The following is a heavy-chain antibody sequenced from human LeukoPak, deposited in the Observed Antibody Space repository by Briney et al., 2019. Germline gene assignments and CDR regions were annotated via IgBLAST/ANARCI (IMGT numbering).Heavy chain of an antibody. D-gene: IGHD6-13*01. J-gene: IGHJ4*02. Sequence: SETLSLTFTVSGGSISSSSYYWGWIRQPPGKGLEWIGSIYYSGSTYYNPSLKSRVTISVDTSKNQFSLKLSSVTAADTAVYYCAGSSSWYDLTDYWGQGTLVTVSS. CDR1: GGSISSSSYY. CDR2: IYYSGST. V-gene: IGHV4-39*07. CDR3: AGSSSWYDLTDY.